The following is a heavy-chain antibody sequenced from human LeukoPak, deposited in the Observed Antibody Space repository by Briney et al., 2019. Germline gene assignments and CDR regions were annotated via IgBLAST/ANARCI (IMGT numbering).Heavy chain of an antibody. J-gene: IGHJ6*02. CDR1: GFTFSSYD. Sequence: GGSLRLSCAASGFTFSSYDIHWVRQATGKGLEWVPAIGTAGDTYYPGSVKGRFTISRENAKNSLYLQMNSLRAGDTAVYYCARGSSSGCMDVWGQGTTVTVSS. CDR2: IGTAGDT. V-gene: IGHV3-13*01. D-gene: IGHD6-19*01. CDR3: ARGSSSGCMDV.